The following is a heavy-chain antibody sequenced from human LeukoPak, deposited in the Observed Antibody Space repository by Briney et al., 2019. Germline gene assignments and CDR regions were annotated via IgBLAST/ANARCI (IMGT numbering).Heavy chain of an antibody. D-gene: IGHD4-17*01. V-gene: IGHV4-59*01. CDR3: ASLYHDYGDSDAFDI. Sequence: SETLSLTCTVSGGSISSYYWSWIRQPPGKGLEWIRYIYYSGSTNYNPSLKSRVTISVDTSKNQFSLKLSSVTAAGTAVYYCASLYHDYGDSDAFDIWGQGTMVTVSS. J-gene: IGHJ3*02. CDR1: GGSISSYY. CDR2: IYYSGST.